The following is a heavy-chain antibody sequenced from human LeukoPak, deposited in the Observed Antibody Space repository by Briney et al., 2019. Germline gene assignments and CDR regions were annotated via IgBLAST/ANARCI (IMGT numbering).Heavy chain of an antibody. CDR2: IHYSGNT. CDR1: GGSISSYY. CDR3: ARTTEGGYTYGYFYYYYMDV. Sequence: SETLSLTCTVSGGSISSYYWSWIRQPPGKGLEWIGYIHYSGNTNYNPSLKSRVTISVDTSKNQFSLKLSSVTAADTAVYYCARTTEGGYTYGYFYYYYMDVWGKGTTVTISS. V-gene: IGHV4-59*01. D-gene: IGHD5-18*01. J-gene: IGHJ6*03.